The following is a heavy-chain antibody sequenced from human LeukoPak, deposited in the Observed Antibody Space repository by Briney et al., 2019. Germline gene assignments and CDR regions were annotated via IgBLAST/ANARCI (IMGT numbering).Heavy chain of an antibody. J-gene: IGHJ4*02. CDR2: IKSKTDGGTT. Sequence: GGSLRLSCAASGFTFSSYAMSWVRQAPGKGLEWVGRIKSKTDGGTTDYAAPVKGRFTISRDDSKNTLYLQMNSLKTEDTAVYYCTTDRMVYGGSEFTIFGVVIMLDYWGQGTLVTVSS. CDR1: GFTFSSYA. V-gene: IGHV3-15*01. CDR3: TTDRMVYGGSEFTIFGVVIMLDY. D-gene: IGHD3-3*01.